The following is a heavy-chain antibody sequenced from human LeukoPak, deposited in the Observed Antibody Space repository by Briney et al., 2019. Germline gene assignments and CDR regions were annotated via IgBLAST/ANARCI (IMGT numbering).Heavy chain of an antibody. CDR3: ARRAGGSSFDF. V-gene: IGHV2-5*02. D-gene: IGHD3-10*01. Sequence: SGPTLVKPTQTLTLTCSFSGFSLSTSEMGVGWIRQPPGKALEWLAIIYWDDDKRYSPYLKSRLTITKDTSKDQVVLTMSNMDPVDTATYYCARRAGGSSFDFWGPGTLVTVSS. CDR2: IYWDDDK. CDR1: GFSLSTSEMG. J-gene: IGHJ4*02.